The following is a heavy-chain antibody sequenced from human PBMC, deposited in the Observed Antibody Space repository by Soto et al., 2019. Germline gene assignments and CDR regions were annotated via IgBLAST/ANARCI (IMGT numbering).Heavy chain of an antibody. CDR2: INPNSGGT. Sequence: VASVKVSCKASGYTFTGYYMHWVRQAPGQGLEWTGWINPNSGGTNYAQKFQGWVTMTRDTSISTAYMELSRLRSDDTAVYYCASGVCSCTSCPDGMDVWGQGTTVTVSS. D-gene: IGHD2-2*01. CDR1: GYTFTGYY. V-gene: IGHV1-2*04. CDR3: ASGVCSCTSCPDGMDV. J-gene: IGHJ6*02.